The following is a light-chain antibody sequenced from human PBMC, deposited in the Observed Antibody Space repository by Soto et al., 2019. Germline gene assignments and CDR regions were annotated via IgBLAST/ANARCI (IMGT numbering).Light chain of an antibody. CDR1: QSISSY. Sequence: DIQMTQSPSSLSASVGDRVTITCRGSQSISSYLSWYQQKPGKAPKIIIYAAYTLQSGVPSMFSGSGAGTEFTRTISSFKHEDSEVDFCQQYKSWFWVFGQGTKVDIK. V-gene: IGKV1-39*01. J-gene: IGKJ1*01. CDR2: AAY. CDR3: QQYKSWFWV.